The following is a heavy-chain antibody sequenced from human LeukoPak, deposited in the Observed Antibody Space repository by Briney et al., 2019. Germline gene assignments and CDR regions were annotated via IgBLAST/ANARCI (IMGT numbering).Heavy chain of an antibody. Sequence: SVKVSCKVSGVTFNAFAFNWVRQAPGQGLEWLGGILSFFPTTNYTQTFQGRITISSDESTSTVYLELNNLRSEDTAMYYCTRGHNFFVHDHIWAPFDSWGQGTLVIVSS. V-gene: IGHV1-69*13. J-gene: IGHJ4*02. D-gene: IGHD1-1*01. CDR1: GVTFNAFA. CDR2: ILSFFPTT. CDR3: TRGHNFFVHDHIWAPFDS.